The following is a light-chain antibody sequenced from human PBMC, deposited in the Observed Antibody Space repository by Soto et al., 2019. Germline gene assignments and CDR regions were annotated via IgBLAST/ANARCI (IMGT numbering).Light chain of an antibody. CDR3: QQYSTLPHT. V-gene: IGKV3-20*01. CDR1: QSVSNSY. Sequence: SVLTQSPGTLSLSPGERATLSCRVSQSVSNSYFAWYQQKPGQAPRLLLYGISSRATGIPDRFSGSGSGTDFTLTISRLEPEDFVVYYCQQYSTLPHTFGQGTKLEVK. CDR2: GIS. J-gene: IGKJ2*01.